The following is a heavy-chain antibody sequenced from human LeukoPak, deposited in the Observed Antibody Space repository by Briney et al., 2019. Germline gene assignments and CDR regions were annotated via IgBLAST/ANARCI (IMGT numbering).Heavy chain of an antibody. CDR3: ARVSQQQLEAEYFQH. D-gene: IGHD6-13*01. V-gene: IGHV4-61*05. CDR2: IHYTGST. J-gene: IGHJ1*01. Sequence: KPSETLSLTCTVSGGSISSSSYYWDWIRQSPGKALEWIGYIHYTGSTDYNPSLKSRVTISVDTSKNQFSLKLSSVTAADTAVYYCARVSQQQLEAEYFQHWGQGTLVTVSS. CDR1: GGSISSSSYY.